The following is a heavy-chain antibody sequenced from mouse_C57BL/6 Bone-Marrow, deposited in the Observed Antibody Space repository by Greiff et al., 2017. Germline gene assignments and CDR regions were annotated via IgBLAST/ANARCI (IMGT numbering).Heavy chain of an antibody. CDR1: GISITTGNYR. J-gene: IGHJ1*03. CDR2: IYYSGTI. CDR3: ARGGCWYFDV. V-gene: IGHV3-5*01. D-gene: IGHD3-3*01. Sequence: EVKVEESGPGLVKPSQTVFLTCTVTGISITTGNYRWSWIRPFPGNKLEWIGYIYYSGTITYNPSLTSLTTTTSEPPKNQFFLAMNSLTAEDTATYYCARGGCWYFDVWGTGTTVTVSS.